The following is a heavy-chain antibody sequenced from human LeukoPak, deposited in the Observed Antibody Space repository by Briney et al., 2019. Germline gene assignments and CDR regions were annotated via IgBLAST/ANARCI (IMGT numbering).Heavy chain of an antibody. CDR2: IYYSGST. V-gene: IGHV4-39*07. CDR1: GGSISSSSYY. CDR3: ARGFRGSGLHYFDY. J-gene: IGHJ4*02. D-gene: IGHD6-19*01. Sequence: SETLSLTCTVSGGSISSSSYYWGWIRQPPGKGLEWIGGIYYSGSTYYNPSLKSRVTISVDTSKNQFSLKLSSVTAADTAVYYCARGFRGSGLHYFDYWGQGTLVTVSS.